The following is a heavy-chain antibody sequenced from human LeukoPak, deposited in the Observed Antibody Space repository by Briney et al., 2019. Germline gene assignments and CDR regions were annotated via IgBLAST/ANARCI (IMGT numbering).Heavy chain of an antibody. Sequence: GGSLRLSCEASGFTFDNYAMHWVRQAPGRRLEWVAVISFDGNQEYYPDSVKGRFTISRDNSKNTLYLQMNGLKTEDTAVYYCARDPYSSSSVFFYYYMNVWGKGTTVTVSS. CDR3: ARDPYSSSSVFFYYYMNV. D-gene: IGHD6-6*01. CDR1: GFTFDNYA. CDR2: ISFDGNQE. J-gene: IGHJ6*03. V-gene: IGHV3-30-3*01.